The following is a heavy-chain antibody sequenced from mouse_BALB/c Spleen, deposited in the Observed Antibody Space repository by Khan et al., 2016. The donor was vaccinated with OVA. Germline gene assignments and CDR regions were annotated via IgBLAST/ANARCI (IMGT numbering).Heavy chain of an antibody. J-gene: IGHJ4*01. Sequence: VQLQESGPELVKPGASVKISCKASGYTFTSYDINWVKQRPGQGLEWIGWIYPGDGSSKYNEKFKGKATLTADKSSSTAYMQLSSLTSENSEVYFCAREGLRWVAMDYWGQGTSVTVSS. CDR2: IYPGDGSS. CDR1: GYTFTSYD. D-gene: IGHD2-4*01. V-gene: IGHV1S56*01. CDR3: AREGLRWVAMDY.